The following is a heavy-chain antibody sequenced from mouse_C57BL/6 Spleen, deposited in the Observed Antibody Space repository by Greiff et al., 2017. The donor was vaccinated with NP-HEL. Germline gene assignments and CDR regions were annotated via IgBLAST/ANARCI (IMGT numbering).Heavy chain of an antibody. CDR2: ISYDGSN. CDR3: AREEYYGSSSGYFDY. V-gene: IGHV3-6*01. D-gene: IGHD1-1*01. Sequence: EVQLQESGPGLVKPSQSLSLTCSVTGYSITSGYYWNWIRQFPGNKLEWMGYISYDGSNNYNPSLKNRISITRDTSKNQFFLKLNSVTTEDTATYYCAREEYYGSSSGYFDYWGQGTTLTVSS. J-gene: IGHJ2*01. CDR1: GYSITSGYY.